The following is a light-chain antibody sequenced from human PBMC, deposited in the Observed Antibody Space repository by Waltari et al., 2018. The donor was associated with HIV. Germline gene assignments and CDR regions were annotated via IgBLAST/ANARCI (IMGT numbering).Light chain of an antibody. Sequence: DIQLTQSPSSLSAYVGDRVTIICRTSENINTFLNWFQQKPGKIPRLVIYGASRLESGVPSRFSGTGSGTEFSLTISGLQPEDFATYYCLQGYSSILTFGPGTKVEVK. J-gene: IGKJ3*01. CDR3: LQGYSSILT. V-gene: IGKV1-39*01. CDR2: GAS. CDR1: ENINTF.